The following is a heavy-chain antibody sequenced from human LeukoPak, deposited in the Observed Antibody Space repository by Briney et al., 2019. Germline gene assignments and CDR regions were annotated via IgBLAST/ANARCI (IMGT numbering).Heavy chain of an antibody. CDR2: MRSKANNYAT. V-gene: IGHV3-73*01. CDR1: GLIFSGSA. J-gene: IGHJ5*02. CDR3: TSQAGYSSSWET. D-gene: IGHD6-13*01. Sequence: GGSLKLSCAASGLIFSGSAMHWVRQAPGKGLEWVGRMRSKANNYATGYSTSVIGRFTISRDDSKNTRYLEMNSLKIEDTAVYFCTSQAGYSSSWETWGQGTLVTVSS.